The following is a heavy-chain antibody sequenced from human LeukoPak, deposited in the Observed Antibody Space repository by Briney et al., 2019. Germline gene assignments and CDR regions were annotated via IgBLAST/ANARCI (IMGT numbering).Heavy chain of an antibody. CDR1: GGSISSGGYY. J-gene: IGHJ6*02. CDR2: IYYSGST. CDR3: AREGGGSSGSYSDYYYYYYGMDV. D-gene: IGHD3-10*01. V-gene: IGHV4-61*08. Sequence: SQTLSLTCTVSGGSISSGGYYWSWIRQPPGKGLEWIGYIYYSGSTNYNPSLKSRVTISVDTSKNQFSLKLSSVTAADTAVYYCAREGGGSSGSYSDYYYYYYGMDVWGQGTTVTVSS.